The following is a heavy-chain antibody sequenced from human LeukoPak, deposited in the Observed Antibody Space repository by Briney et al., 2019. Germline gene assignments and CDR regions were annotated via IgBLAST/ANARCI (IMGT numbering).Heavy chain of an antibody. J-gene: IGHJ6*02. Sequence: ASVKVSCKASGYTFTSYGISWVRQAPGQGLEWMGWISAYNGNTNYAQKLQGRVTMTTDTSTSTAYMELRSLRSDDTAVYYCASPSPDYGDYHSIYYGMDVWGQGTTVTVSS. V-gene: IGHV1-18*01. CDR3: ASPSPDYGDYHSIYYGMDV. D-gene: IGHD4-17*01. CDR2: ISAYNGNT. CDR1: GYTFTSYG.